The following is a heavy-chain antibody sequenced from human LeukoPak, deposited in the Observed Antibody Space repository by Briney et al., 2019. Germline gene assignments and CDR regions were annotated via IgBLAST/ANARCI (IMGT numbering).Heavy chain of an antibody. CDR3: ATQRAYSSSSIWFDP. D-gene: IGHD6-6*01. Sequence: PSETLSLTCAVYGGSFSGYYWSWIRQPPGKGLEWIGEINHSGSTNYNPSLKSRVTISVDTSKNQFSLKLSSVTAADTAVYYCATQRAYSSSSIWFDPWGQGTLVTVSS. CDR2: INHSGST. J-gene: IGHJ5*02. CDR1: GGSFSGYY. V-gene: IGHV4-34*01.